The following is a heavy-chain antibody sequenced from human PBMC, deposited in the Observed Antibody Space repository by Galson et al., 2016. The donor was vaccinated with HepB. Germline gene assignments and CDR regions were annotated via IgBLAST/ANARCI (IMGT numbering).Heavy chain of an antibody. D-gene: IGHD6-19*01. CDR3: AGPGILVAGGTSVDYGMDV. Sequence: QSGAEVKKPGESLKISCKGSGYSFTNYWFVWVRQMPGKGLEWMGIIYPGDSDIRYSPSFQGQVTISADKSISTAYLQWSSLKASDTAIYYCAGPGILVAGGTSVDYGMDVWGQGPTVTVFS. CDR2: IYPGDSDI. J-gene: IGHJ6*02. CDR1: GYSFTNYW. V-gene: IGHV5-51*01.